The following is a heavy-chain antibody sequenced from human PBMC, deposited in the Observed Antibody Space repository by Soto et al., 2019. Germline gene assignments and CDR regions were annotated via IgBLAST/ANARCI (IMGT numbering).Heavy chain of an antibody. V-gene: IGHV3-23*01. J-gene: IGHJ4*02. Sequence: GGSLRLSCAASGFTFSSYAMSWVRQAPGKGLEWVSAISGSGGSTYYADSVKGRFTISRDNSKNTLYLQMNSLRAEDTAVYYCAKDSRITMVRGVISDLTSPFDYWGQGTLVTVSS. CDR3: AKDSRITMVRGVISDLTSPFDY. D-gene: IGHD3-10*01. CDR2: ISGSGGST. CDR1: GFTFSSYA.